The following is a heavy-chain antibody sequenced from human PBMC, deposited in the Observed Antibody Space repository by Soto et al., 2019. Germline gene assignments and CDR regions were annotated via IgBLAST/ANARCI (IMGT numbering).Heavy chain of an antibody. J-gene: IGHJ6*03. V-gene: IGHV1-69*02. CDR3: ARSRAVAGNYYYYYMDV. Sequence: QVQLVQSGAEVKKPGSSVKVSCKTSGGTFSSYTISWVRQAPGQGLEWMGRIIPILGIANYAQKFQGRVTMTADKSTSTAYMELSSLRSEDTAVYYCARSRAVAGNYYYYYMDVWGKGTTVTVSS. D-gene: IGHD6-19*01. CDR2: IIPILGIA. CDR1: GGTFSSYT.